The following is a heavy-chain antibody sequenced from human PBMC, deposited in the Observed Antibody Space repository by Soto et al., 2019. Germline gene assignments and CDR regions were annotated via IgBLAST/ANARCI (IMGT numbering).Heavy chain of an antibody. J-gene: IGHJ5*02. CDR2: IYHSGST. CDR3: ASVAYCGGDCYRGFDP. D-gene: IGHD2-21*02. CDR1: GGSISSGGYS. Sequence: QLQLQESGSGLVKPSQTLSLTCAVSGGSISSGGYSWSWIRQPPGKGLEWIGYIYHSGSTYYNPSLKRRVTISVDRSKNQFSLKLSSVTAADTAVYYCASVAYCGGDCYRGFDPWGQGTLVTVSS. V-gene: IGHV4-30-2*01.